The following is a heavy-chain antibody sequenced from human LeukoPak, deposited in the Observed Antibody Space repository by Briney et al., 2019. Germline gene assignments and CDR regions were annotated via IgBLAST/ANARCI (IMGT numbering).Heavy chain of an antibody. CDR1: SGSISSSTNY. CDR2: INYSGNT. J-gene: IGHJ3*02. V-gene: IGHV4-39*01. CDR3: VSRPRYCATSGCGGGAFGI. D-gene: IGHD2-8*01. Sequence: SETLSLTCTVSSGSISSSTNYWGWIRQSPGKGLESIGSINYSGNTFYNPSLKSRVTIFADTSKNQFSLKLTSVTAADTAVYYCVSRPRYCATSGCGGGAFGIWGQGTMVTVSS.